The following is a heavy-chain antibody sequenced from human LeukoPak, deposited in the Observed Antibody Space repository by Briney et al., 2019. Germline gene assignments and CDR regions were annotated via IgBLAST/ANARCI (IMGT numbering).Heavy chain of an antibody. J-gene: IGHJ5*02. CDR3: ARAGPFGPLLFDP. V-gene: IGHV4-61*01. CDR1: GGSVSSGSYY. D-gene: IGHD3-10*01. Sequence: PSETLSLTCTVPGGSVSSGSYYWSWIRQPPGKGLEWIGYIYYSGSTNYNPSLKSRVTISVDTSKNQFSLKLSSVTAADTAVYYCARAGPFGPLLFDPWGQGTLVTVSS. CDR2: IYYSGST.